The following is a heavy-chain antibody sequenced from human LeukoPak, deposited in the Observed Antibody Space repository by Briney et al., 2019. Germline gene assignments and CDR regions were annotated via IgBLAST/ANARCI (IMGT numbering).Heavy chain of an antibody. CDR2: IYYSGST. J-gene: IGHJ4*02. CDR1: GGSISSSSYH. Sequence: SETLSLTCTVSGGSISSSSYHWGWIRQPPGKGLEWIGSIYYSGSTYYNPSLKSRVTISVDTSKNQFSLKLSSVTAADTAVCYCARRGPPDYWGQGTLVTVSS. V-gene: IGHV4-39*01. CDR3: ARRGPPDY.